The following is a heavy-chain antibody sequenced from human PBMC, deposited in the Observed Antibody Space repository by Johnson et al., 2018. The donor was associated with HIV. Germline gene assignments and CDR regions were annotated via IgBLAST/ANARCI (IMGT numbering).Heavy chain of an antibody. D-gene: IGHD4-23*01. CDR1: GFTFSRYA. J-gene: IGHJ3*02. V-gene: IGHV3-30-3*01. CDR3: AKDPVVTRAFDI. Sequence: QVVESGGGVVQPGRSLRLSCAASGFTFSRYAMHWVRQAPGKGLEWVAVISYDGSNKYYADSVKGPFTISRDNSKNTLDLQMNRLRAEDTAVYYCAKDPVVTRAFDIWGQGTMVTVSS. CDR2: ISYDGSNK.